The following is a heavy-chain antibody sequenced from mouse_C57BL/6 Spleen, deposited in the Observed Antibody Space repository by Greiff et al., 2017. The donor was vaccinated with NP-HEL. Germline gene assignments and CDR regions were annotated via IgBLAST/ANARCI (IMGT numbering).Heavy chain of an antibody. CDR3: ARYAGDGSRAMDY. D-gene: IGHD2-3*01. Sequence: EVKVVESGGGLVQSGRSLRLSCATSGFTFSDFYMEWVRQAPGKGLEWIAASRNKANDYTTEYSASVKGRFIVSRDTSQSILYLQMNALRAEDTAMYDCARYAGDGSRAMDYWGQGTSVTVSS. J-gene: IGHJ4*01. CDR1: GFTFSDFY. V-gene: IGHV7-1*01. CDR2: SRNKANDYTT.